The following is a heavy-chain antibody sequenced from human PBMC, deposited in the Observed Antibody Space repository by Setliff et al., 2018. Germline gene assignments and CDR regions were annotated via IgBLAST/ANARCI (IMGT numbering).Heavy chain of an antibody. J-gene: IGHJ6*03. CDR2: IIPIFGTT. D-gene: IGHD5-12*01. Sequence: GASAKVSCKASRGTFSSYGITWVRQAPGQGLEWMGGIIPIFGTTDYAQKFQGRVTITTDESTSTAYMEMSSLRSEDTAVYYCARERGDIVSTTSYYYYMDVWGKGTTVTVSS. V-gene: IGHV1-69*05. CDR3: ARERGDIVSTTSYYYYMDV. CDR1: RGTFSSYG.